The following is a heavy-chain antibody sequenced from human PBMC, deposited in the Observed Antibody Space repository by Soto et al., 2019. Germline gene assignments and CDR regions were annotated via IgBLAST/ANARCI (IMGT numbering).Heavy chain of an antibody. Sequence: QVQLVQSGAEVKKPGASVKVSCKASGYTFTSYYMNWVRQAPGQGLEWLGIINPSGGYTTYAQRSLGRVTMTRDTSTSTVHRGGGSLTSKARAVYYGARGGGMVVVPAPNDHWGQGTLVTVPS. CDR2: INPSGGYT. D-gene: IGHD2-15*01. J-gene: IGHJ4*02. V-gene: IGHV1-46*03. CDR3: ARGGGMVVVPAPNDH. CDR1: GYTFTSYY.